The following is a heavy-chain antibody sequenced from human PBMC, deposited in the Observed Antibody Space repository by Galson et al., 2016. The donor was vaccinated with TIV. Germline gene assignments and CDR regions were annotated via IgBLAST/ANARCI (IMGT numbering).Heavy chain of an antibody. CDR2: VSGSGYST. CDR3: AKGAAWDTSMGWLGFWFDY. CDR1: GFTFSAYA. J-gene: IGHJ4*02. Sequence: SLRLSCAASGFTFSAYAMTWVRQGPGKGLEWVSLVSGSGYSTYYADSVKGRFTISRDNSKNTVYLQMSGLKDEDTAVYYCAKGAAWDTSMGWLGFWFDYWGQGTPGTVSS. V-gene: IGHV3-23*01. D-gene: IGHD5-18*01.